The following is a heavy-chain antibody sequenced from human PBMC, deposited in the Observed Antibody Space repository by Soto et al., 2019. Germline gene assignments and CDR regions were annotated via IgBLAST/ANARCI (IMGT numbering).Heavy chain of an antibody. J-gene: IGHJ3*02. CDR2: IDWDDDK. CDR3: ARTTFFYAFDI. Sequence: ESGPTLVNPTQTLTLACTFCGFSLSTSGMCVNWIRQPPGKALEWLARIDWDDDKYYSTSLKTRLTISKDTSKNQVVLTMTNMDPVDTATYYCARTTFFYAFDIWGQGTIVTVSS. CDR1: GFSLSTSGMC. V-gene: IGHV2-70*11. D-gene: IGHD3-3*01.